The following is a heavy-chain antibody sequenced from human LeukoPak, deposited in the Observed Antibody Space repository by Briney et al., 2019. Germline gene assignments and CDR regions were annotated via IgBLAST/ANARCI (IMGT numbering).Heavy chain of an antibody. CDR1: GYSISSGYY. CDR3: ARHFVRSGSYWADY. CDR2: IYHSGST. J-gene: IGHJ4*02. D-gene: IGHD1-26*01. Sequence: SETLSLTCAVSGYSISSGYYWGWIRQPPGKGLEWIGIIYHSGSTYYNPSLKSRVTVSVDTSKNQFSLRVTSVTAADTAVYYCARHFVRSGSYWADYWGQGTLVTVSS. V-gene: IGHV4-38-2*01.